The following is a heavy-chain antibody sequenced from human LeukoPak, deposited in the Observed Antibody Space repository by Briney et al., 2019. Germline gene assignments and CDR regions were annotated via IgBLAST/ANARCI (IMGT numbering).Heavy chain of an antibody. J-gene: IGHJ6*02. Sequence: PGGSLRLSCAASGFTFSSYGMHWVRQAPGKGLEWVAVISYDGSNKYYADSVKGRFTISRDNSKNTLYLQMNSLRAEDTAVYYCAKPGSSSGWSYYYGMDVWGQGTTVTVSS. CDR1: GFTFSSYG. V-gene: IGHV3-30*18. D-gene: IGHD6-19*01. CDR3: AKPGSSSGWSYYYGMDV. CDR2: ISYDGSNK.